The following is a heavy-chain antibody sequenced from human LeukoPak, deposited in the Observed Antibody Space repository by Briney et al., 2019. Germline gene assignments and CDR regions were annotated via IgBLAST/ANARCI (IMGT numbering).Heavy chain of an antibody. V-gene: IGHV3-21*01. CDR1: GFTFSSYW. J-gene: IGHJ4*02. CDR3: ARQADTAMLIWSFTDY. D-gene: IGHD5-18*01. CDR2: ISSSSSYI. Sequence: PGGSLRLSCVASGFTFSSYWMTWVRQAPGKGLEWVSSISSSSSYIYYADSVKGRFTISRDNAKNSLYLQMDSLRAEDTALYYCARQADTAMLIWSFTDYWGQGTLVTVSS.